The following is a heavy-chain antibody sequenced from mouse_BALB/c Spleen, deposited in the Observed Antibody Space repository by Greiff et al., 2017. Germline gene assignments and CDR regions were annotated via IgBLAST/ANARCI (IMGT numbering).Heavy chain of an antibody. D-gene: IGHD2-4*01. Sequence: VQRVESGPGLVQPSQSLSITCTVSGFSLTSYGVHWVRQSPGKGLEWLGVIWSGGSTDYNAAFISRLSISKDNSKSQVFFKMNSLQANDTAIYYCARGAYDYGRGFDYWGQGTTLTVSS. CDR1: GFSLTSYG. J-gene: IGHJ2*01. CDR2: IWSGGST. V-gene: IGHV2-2*02. CDR3: ARGAYDYGRGFDY.